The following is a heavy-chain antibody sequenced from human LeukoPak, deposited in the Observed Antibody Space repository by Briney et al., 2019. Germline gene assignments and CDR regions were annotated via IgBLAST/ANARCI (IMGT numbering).Heavy chain of an antibody. Sequence: GSVKVSCKASGYTYTSYSISWVRQAPGQGLEWMGRISAYNGDTHYAQKLQGRVTMTTDTSTSTAYMELRSLRSDDTAVYYCAREAQYYDFWEDAFDIWGQGTMVTVSS. CDR3: AREAQYYDFWEDAFDI. CDR1: GYTYTSYS. CDR2: ISAYNGDT. V-gene: IGHV1-18*01. J-gene: IGHJ3*02. D-gene: IGHD3-3*01.